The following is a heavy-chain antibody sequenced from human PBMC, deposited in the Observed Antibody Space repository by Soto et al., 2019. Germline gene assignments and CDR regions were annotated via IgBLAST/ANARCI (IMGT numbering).Heavy chain of an antibody. J-gene: IGHJ4*02. CDR3: ARLGTVRTYFDY. Sequence: QVHLVQSGAEVKKPGASVKVSCKASGYIFSSYAVTWVRQAPGQGLEWMGWNSAYTGDTNYTQNPQDRVTMTTDTSTNKAYMELRDLRYDDTAVYYCARLGTVRTYFDYWGQGTLITVSS. CDR2: NSAYTGDT. V-gene: IGHV1-18*01. CDR1: GYIFSSYA. D-gene: IGHD4-17*01.